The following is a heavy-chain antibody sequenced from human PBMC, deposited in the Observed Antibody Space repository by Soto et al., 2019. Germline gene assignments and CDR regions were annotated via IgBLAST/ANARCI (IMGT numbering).Heavy chain of an antibody. CDR3: AGDEIVAADTGPFDV. CDR2: LNDGGDSR. V-gene: IGHV3-23*04. Sequence: EVQLVESGGDLVQPGGSLRLSCAVSGFSFSSYSMSWVRQAPGKGLEWVSSLNDGGDSRNYVDSVKGRFTISRDNSRRSVYLRMNSLRAEDTDVYYCAGDEIVAADTGPFDVWGQGTMVSVS. J-gene: IGHJ3*01. CDR1: GFSFSSYS. D-gene: IGHD6-25*01.